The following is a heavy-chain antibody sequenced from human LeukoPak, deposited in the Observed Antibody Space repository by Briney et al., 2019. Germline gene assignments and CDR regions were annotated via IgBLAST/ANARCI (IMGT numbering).Heavy chain of an antibody. CDR3: ASIVGGRTSGFDF. D-gene: IGHD1-26*01. V-gene: IGHV1-2*02. CDR2: FNPNGGGT. J-gene: IGHJ4*02. Sequence: ASVKVSCKASGYTFTGYYVHWVRQAPGQGLEWRGWFNPNGGGTRYAQRFQGRFSMTSDTSINTAYLEVTRLTPDDTAIYYCASIVGGRTSGFDFWGQGTLVTVSS. CDR1: GYTFTGYY.